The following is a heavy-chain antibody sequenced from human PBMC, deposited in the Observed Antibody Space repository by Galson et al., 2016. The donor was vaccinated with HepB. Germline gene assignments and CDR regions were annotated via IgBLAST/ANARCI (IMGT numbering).Heavy chain of an antibody. J-gene: IGHJ4*02. CDR1: GGSIRGSIYY. V-gene: IGHV4-39*01. CDR2: IYHSGNP. CDR3: ASHDDSDWDY. Sequence: SETLSLTCTVSGGSIRGSIYYWGWIRQPPGKGLEWIGSIYHSGNPYYSPSLSPSLKSRVTISVDTSKNQFSLKRRSVTAADTAVYYCASHDDSDWDYWGQGTLVTVSP. D-gene: IGHD3-9*01.